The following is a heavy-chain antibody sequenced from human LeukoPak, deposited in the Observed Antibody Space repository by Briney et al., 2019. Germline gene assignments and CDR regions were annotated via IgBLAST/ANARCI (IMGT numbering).Heavy chain of an antibody. J-gene: IGHJ6*02. CDR1: GGTFSSYA. V-gene: IGHV1-69*13. D-gene: IGHD3-22*01. Sequence: ASVKVSCKASGGTFSSYAISWVRQAPGQGLEWMGGIIPIFGTANYAQKSQGRVTITADESTSTAYMELSSLRSEDTAVYYCARVPYYYDSSGYETYYYYYGMDVWGQGTTVTVSS. CDR3: ARVPYYYDSSGYETYYYYYGMDV. CDR2: IIPIFGTA.